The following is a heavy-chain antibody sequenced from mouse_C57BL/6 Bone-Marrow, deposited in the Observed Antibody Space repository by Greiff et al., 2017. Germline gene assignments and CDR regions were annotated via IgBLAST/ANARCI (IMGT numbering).Heavy chain of an antibody. CDR1: GFNIKDYY. CDR3: TTNYGSSDWYFDV. D-gene: IGHD1-1*01. CDR2: IDPEDGDT. J-gene: IGHJ1*03. V-gene: IGHV14-1*01. Sequence: VPLQQSGAELVRPGASVKLSCTASGFNIKDYYMHWVKQRPEQGLEWIGRIDPEDGDTEYAPKFQGKATMTADTSSNTAYLQLSSLTSEDTAVYYCTTNYGSSDWYFDVWGTGTTVTVSS.